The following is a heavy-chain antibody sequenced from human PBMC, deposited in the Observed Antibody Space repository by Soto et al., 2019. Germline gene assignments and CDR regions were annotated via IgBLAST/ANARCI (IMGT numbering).Heavy chain of an antibody. J-gene: IGHJ6*02. V-gene: IGHV5-51*01. CDR3: ARQGRWLQFHGMDV. D-gene: IGHD5-12*01. Sequence: GESLKISCQGSGYSFTSYWIGWVRQMPGKGLEWMGIIYPGDSDTRYSPSFHGQVTISANKSISTAYMQVSSLKASDTAMYYCARQGRWLQFHGMDVWGQGTTVTVSS. CDR2: IYPGDSDT. CDR1: GYSFTSYW.